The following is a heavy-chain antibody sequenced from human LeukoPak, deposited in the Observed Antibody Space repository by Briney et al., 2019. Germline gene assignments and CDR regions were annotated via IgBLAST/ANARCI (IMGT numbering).Heavy chain of an antibody. D-gene: IGHD3-22*01. J-gene: IGHJ3*02. CDR2: IKQDGSEK. CDR1: GFTFSSYW. Sequence: GGSLRLSCAASGFTFSSYWMTWVRQAPGKGLEWVANIKQDGSEKYYVDSVKGRFTISRDNAKNSLYLQMNSLRVEDTAVYYCAKSWNYYDSSGDDALDIWGQGTMVTVSS. CDR3: AKSWNYYDSSGDDALDI. V-gene: IGHV3-7*03.